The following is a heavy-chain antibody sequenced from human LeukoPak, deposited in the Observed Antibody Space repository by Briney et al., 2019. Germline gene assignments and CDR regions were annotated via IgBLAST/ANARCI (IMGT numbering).Heavy chain of an antibody. CDR1: GYTFTSDD. CDR2: MNPNSGNT. V-gene: IGHV1-8*01. J-gene: IGHJ4*02. D-gene: IGHD1-26*01. Sequence: GASVKVSCKASGYTFTSDDINWVRQATGQGLEWMGWMNPNSGNTGYAQKFQGRVTMTRNTSISTAYMELSSLRSEDTAVYYCARGRKGGIGYYFDYWGQGTLVTVSS. CDR3: ARGRKGGIGYYFDY.